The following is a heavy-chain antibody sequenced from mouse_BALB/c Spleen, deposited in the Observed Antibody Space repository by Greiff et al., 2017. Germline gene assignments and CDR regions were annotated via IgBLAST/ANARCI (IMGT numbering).Heavy chain of an antibody. D-gene: IGHD4-1*01. CDR2: ISNGGGST. V-gene: IGHV5-12-2*01. CDR3: ARLSNWDYFDY. J-gene: IGHJ2*01. CDR1: GFTFSSYT. Sequence: EVKVVESGGGLVQPGGSLKLSCAASGFTFSSYTMSWVRQTPEKRLEWVAYISNGGGSTYYPDTVKGRFTISRDNAKNTLYLQMSSLKSEDTAMYYCARLSNWDYFDYWGQGTTLTVSS.